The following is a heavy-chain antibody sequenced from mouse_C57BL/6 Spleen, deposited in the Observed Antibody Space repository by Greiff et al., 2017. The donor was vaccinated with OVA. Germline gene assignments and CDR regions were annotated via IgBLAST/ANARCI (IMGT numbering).Heavy chain of an antibody. CDR3: ARGDYGSSYGYFDY. CDR2: IYPGDGDT. CDR1: GYAFSSYW. J-gene: IGHJ2*01. V-gene: IGHV1-80*01. Sequence: VQLQQSGAELVKPGASVKISCKASGYAFSSYWMNWVKQRPGKGLEWIGQIYPGDGDTNYNGKFKGKATLTADKSSSTAYMQRSSLTSEDSAVYFCARGDYGSSYGYFDYWGQGTTLTVSS. D-gene: IGHD1-1*01.